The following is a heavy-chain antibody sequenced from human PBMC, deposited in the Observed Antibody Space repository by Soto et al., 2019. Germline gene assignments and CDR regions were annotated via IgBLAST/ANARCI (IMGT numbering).Heavy chain of an antibody. V-gene: IGHV4-61*08. Sequence: PSVPLSLPCAVSGVSISSGAFTWSWLRQPPGKGLEWIGYIYYSGSTNYNPSLKSRVTISVDTSKNQFSLKLSSVTAADTAVYYCARLDYGDEYYGMDVWGQGTTVTVSS. D-gene: IGHD4-17*01. J-gene: IGHJ6*02. CDR1: GVSISSGAFT. CDR3: ARLDYGDEYYGMDV. CDR2: IYYSGST.